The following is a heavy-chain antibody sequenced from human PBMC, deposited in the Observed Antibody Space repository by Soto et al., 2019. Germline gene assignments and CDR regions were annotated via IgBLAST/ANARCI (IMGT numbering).Heavy chain of an antibody. D-gene: IGHD6-19*01. CDR1: GGTFSNYT. CDR2: IIPILGIA. J-gene: IGHJ3*01. CDR3: ARSKPFGSGWRTDAFNV. V-gene: IGHV1-69*02. Sequence: SVKVSCKASGGTFSNYTISWVRQAPGQGLEWMGRIIPILGIANYAQKFQGRVTITADKSTSTAYMELSRLRSEDAAVYYCARSKPFGSGWRTDAFNVWRQGTMVTVSS.